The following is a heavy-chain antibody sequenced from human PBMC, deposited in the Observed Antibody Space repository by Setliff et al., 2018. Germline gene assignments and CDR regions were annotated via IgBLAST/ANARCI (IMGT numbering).Heavy chain of an antibody. CDR3: ARGTDYHGSGSYWAKDV. CDR2: INPRTGVT. CDR1: GYTFTGHY. Sequence: ASVKVSCKASGYTFTGHYIHWVRQAPGQGLEWMGWINPRTGVTNDAQKFKGRVTMTRDTSITTVYMDMSSLKSDDTAVYYCARGTDYHGSGSYWAKDVWGKGTTVTVSS. J-gene: IGHJ6*04. V-gene: IGHV1-2*02. D-gene: IGHD3-10*01.